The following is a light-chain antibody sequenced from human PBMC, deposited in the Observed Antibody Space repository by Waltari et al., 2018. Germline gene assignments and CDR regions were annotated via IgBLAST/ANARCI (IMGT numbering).Light chain of an antibody. V-gene: IGLV1-40*01. Sequence: QSVLMQPPSVSGAPGQRVTISCTGSSPHIGAGTDVPWYQHLPGTAPKLLIYGNTDRPSGVPDRFSGSKSGTSASLAITGLRAEDEANYYCQSFDSNLNGGVLFGGGTKLTVL. CDR2: GNT. CDR3: QSFDSNLNGGVL. CDR1: SPHIGAGTD. J-gene: IGLJ2*01.